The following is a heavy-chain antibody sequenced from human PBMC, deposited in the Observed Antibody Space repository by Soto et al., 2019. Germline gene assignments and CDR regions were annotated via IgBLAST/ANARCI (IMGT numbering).Heavy chain of an antibody. Sequence: EVQLVESGGGLVQPGGSLRLSCAASGFTVSSNYMSWVRQAPGTGLEWVSVIYSGGSTYYADSVKGRFTISRDNSKNTLYLQMNSLRAEDTAVYYCAKDGATAGKRLDYWGQGTLVTVSS. D-gene: IGHD6-13*01. CDR3: AKDGATAGKRLDY. CDR1: GFTVSSNY. J-gene: IGHJ4*02. V-gene: IGHV3-66*01. CDR2: IYSGGST.